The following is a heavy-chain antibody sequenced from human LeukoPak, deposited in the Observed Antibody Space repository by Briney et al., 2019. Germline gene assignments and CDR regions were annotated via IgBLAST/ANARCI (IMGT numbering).Heavy chain of an antibody. Sequence: PGRSLRLSCAASGFTFSSYGMHWVRQAPGKGLEWVAVISYDGSNKYYADSVKGRFTISRDNSKNTLFLQMNSLRAEDTAVYYCAKDGGGWLQLSFDYWGQGTLVTVSS. D-gene: IGHD5-24*01. CDR2: ISYDGSNK. V-gene: IGHV3-30*18. J-gene: IGHJ4*02. CDR3: AKDGGGWLQLSFDY. CDR1: GFTFSSYG.